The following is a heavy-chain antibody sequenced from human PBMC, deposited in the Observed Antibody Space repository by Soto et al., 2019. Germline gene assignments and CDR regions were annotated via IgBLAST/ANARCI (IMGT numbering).Heavy chain of an antibody. V-gene: IGHV3-9*01. CDR2: ISWNSGSI. D-gene: IGHD2-2*01. Sequence: PGGSLRLSCAACGFTFDDYAMHWVRQAPGKGLEWVSGISWNSGSIGYADSVKGRFTISRDNAKNSLYLQMNSLRAEDTALYYCAKDNRHLSTSCYDYWGQGTLVTVSS. J-gene: IGHJ4*02. CDR3: AKDNRHLSTSCYDY. CDR1: GFTFDDYA.